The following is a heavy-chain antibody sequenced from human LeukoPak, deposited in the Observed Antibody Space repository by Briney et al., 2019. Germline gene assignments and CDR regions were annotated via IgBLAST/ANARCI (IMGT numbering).Heavy chain of an antibody. D-gene: IGHD6-25*01. CDR3: ARNTQRGTYNWFDP. J-gene: IGHJ5*02. CDR1: GYTFTDYY. Sequence: ASVKVSCKASGYTFTDYYMHWVRQAPGQGLEWLGRINPNSGGTNYAQKFQGRVTLTRDTSISTAYMELSRLQSDDTAVYYCARNTQRGTYNWFDPWGQGTLVTVSS. CDR2: INPNSGGT. V-gene: IGHV1-2*06.